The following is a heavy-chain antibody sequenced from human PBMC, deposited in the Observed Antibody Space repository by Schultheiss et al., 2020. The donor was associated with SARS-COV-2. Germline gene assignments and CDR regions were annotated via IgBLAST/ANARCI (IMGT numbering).Heavy chain of an antibody. D-gene: IGHD4-17*01. V-gene: IGHV4-59*06. J-gene: IGHJ4*02. CDR1: GGSISSYY. Sequence: SETLSLTCTVSGGSISSYYWSWIRQHPGKGLEWIGYIYYSGSTYYNPSLKSRVTISVDTSKNQVSLKLTSVTAADTAVYYCASYGDQDWGQGTLVTVSS. CDR3: ASYGDQD. CDR2: IYYSGST.